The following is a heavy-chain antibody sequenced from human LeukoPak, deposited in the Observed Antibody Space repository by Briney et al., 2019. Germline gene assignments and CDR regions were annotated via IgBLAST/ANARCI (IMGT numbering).Heavy chain of an antibody. V-gene: IGHV1-18*01. Sequence: GASVKVFCKASGYTFTSYGISWVRQAPGQGLEWMGWISAYNGNTNYAQKLQGRVTMTTDTSTSTAYMELRSLRSDDTAVYYCARVPREAGSYSYYFDYWGQGTLVTVSS. D-gene: IGHD3-10*01. CDR1: GYTFTSYG. CDR3: ARVPREAGSYSYYFDY. J-gene: IGHJ4*02. CDR2: ISAYNGNT.